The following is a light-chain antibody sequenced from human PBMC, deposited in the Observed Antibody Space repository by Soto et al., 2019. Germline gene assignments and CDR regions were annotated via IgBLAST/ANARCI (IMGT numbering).Light chain of an antibody. CDR1: QSVSATY. V-gene: IGKV3-20*01. J-gene: IGKJ1*01. CDR2: AAS. Sequence: EIVLTQSPGTLSLSPGESSTLSCRATQSVSATYLAWYQQKPGQAPRLLIYAASSRATDIPDRFSGSGSGTDFTLAISRLEPEDFAVYWCQHYGTSTPTFGQGTKVDIK. CDR3: QHYGTSTPT.